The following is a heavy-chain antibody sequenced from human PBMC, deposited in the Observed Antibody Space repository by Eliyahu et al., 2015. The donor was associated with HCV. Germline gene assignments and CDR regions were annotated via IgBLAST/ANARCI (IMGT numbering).Heavy chain of an antibody. CDR2: IYWDDDK. CDR1: GFSLSTSGVG. V-gene: IGHV2-5*02. D-gene: IGHD6-13*01. J-gene: IGHJ4*02. Sequence: QITLKESGPTLVKPTQTLTLTCTFSGFSLSTSGVGVGWIRQPPGKALEWLALIYWDDDKRYRPSLKSRLTITKDTSKNQVVLTMTNMDPVDTATYYCAHRLGYSTSNYFDYWGQGTLVTVSS. CDR3: AHRLGYSTSNYFDY.